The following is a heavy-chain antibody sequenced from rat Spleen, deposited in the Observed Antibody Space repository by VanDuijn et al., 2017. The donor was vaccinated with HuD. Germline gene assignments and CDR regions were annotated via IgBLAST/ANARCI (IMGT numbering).Heavy chain of an antibody. V-gene: IGHV5-27*01. D-gene: IGHD1-2*01. J-gene: IGHJ1*01. CDR2: ITTGGGTA. CDR1: GFSFDDYG. Sequence: EVKLVESGGGLVQPGRSLKLSCAASGFSFDDYGVAWVRQAPTTGLEWVAYITTGGGTAFYRDSVKGRFTISRDNAKSTLYLQMDSLRSEDTATYYCTTGTIAAPYWYFDFWGLGTMVAVSS. CDR3: TTGTIAAPYWYFDF.